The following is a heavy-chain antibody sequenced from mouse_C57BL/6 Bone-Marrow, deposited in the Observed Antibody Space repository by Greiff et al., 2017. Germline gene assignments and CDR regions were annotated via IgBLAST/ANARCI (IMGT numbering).Heavy chain of an antibody. CDR3: TERSGYLFAY. D-gene: IGHD3-2*02. V-gene: IGHV14-4*01. J-gene: IGHJ3*01. Sequence: EVQLQQSGAELVRPGASVKLSCTASGFNIKDDYMHWVKQRPEQGLEWIGWIDPENGDTEYASKFQGKATITADTSSNTAYLQLSSLTSEDTAVYYGTERSGYLFAYWGQGTLVTVSA. CDR2: IDPENGDT. CDR1: GFNIKDDY.